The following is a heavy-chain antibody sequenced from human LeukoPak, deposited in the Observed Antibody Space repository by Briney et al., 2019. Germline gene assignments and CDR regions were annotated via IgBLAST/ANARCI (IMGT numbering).Heavy chain of an antibody. V-gene: IGHV3-30-3*01. D-gene: IGHD2-15*01. CDR3: AREAGYCSGGSCYYFDY. CDR1: GFTFSSYA. Sequence: GGSLRLSCAASGFTFSSYAMHWVRQAPGKGLTWVAVISYDGSNKYYADSVKGRFTISRDNSKNTLYLQMNSLRAEDTAVYYCAREAGYCSGGSCYYFDYWGQGTLVTVSS. CDR2: ISYDGSNK. J-gene: IGHJ4*02.